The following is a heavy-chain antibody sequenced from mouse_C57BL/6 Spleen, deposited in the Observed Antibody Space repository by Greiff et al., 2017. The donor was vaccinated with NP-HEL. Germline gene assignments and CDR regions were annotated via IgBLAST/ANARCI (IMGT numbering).Heavy chain of an antibody. Sequence: QVQLKQSGPELVKPGASVKISCKASGYAFSSSWMNWVKQRPGKGLEWIGRIYPGDGDTNYNGKFKGKATLTADKSSSTAYMQLSSLTSEDSAVYFCARGYSNMRGYAMDYWGKGTSVTVSS. CDR3: ARGYSNMRGYAMDY. CDR2: IYPGDGDT. V-gene: IGHV1-82*01. CDR1: GYAFSSSW. D-gene: IGHD2-5*01. J-gene: IGHJ4*01.